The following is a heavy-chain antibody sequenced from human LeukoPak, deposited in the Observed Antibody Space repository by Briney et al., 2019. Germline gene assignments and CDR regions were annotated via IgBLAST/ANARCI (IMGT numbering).Heavy chain of an antibody. Sequence: PSETLSLDSTVASGSISSSYWSWIRQPPGKGMEWIGHIYHSATTNYSPSLKSRVTISLETSKNQFSLKLSSVTAADTAVYYCARMAAAGPFDYWGQGTLVTVSS. D-gene: IGHD6-13*01. V-gene: IGHV4-59*08. CDR3: ARMAAAGPFDY. CDR2: IYHSATT. CDR1: SGSISSSY. J-gene: IGHJ4*02.